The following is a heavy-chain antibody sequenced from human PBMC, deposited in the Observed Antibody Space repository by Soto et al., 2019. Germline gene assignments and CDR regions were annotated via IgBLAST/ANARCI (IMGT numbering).Heavy chain of an antibody. CDR1: GLRIDDSA. CDR2: ISWNSGRI. CDR3: VKALKASTVTTYLEH. D-gene: IGHD4-17*01. J-gene: IGHJ4*01. V-gene: IGHV3-9*01. Sequence: HLVESGGVLVQPGRSLRLSCVASGLRIDDSAMHWVRQVPGKGLEWVSGISWNSGRIGYADSVKGRFTISRYNAKSSLYLQMDSLRPEDTALSYCVKALKASTVTTYLEHWGRGAQVTVSS.